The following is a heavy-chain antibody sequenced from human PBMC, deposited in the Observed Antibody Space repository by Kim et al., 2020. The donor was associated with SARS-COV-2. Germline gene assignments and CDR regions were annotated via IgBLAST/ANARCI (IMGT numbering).Heavy chain of an antibody. D-gene: IGHD3-10*01. Sequence: YAQKLQGRVTMTTDTSTSTAYMELRSLRSDDTAVYYCARARSNYDYGMDVWGQGTTVTVSS. CDR3: ARARSNYDYGMDV. J-gene: IGHJ6*02. V-gene: IGHV1-18*01.